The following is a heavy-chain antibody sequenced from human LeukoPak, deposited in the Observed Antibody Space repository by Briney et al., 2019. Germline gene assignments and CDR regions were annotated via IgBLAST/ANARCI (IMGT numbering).Heavy chain of an antibody. V-gene: IGHV3-30*18. J-gene: IGHJ4*02. D-gene: IGHD3-22*01. CDR3: AKGGHVIVVVITDDYFDY. CDR1: GFTFSSYG. CDR2: ISYDGSNK. Sequence: GGSLRLSCAASGFTFSSYGMHWVRQAPGKGLEWVAVISYDGSNKYYADSVKGRFTISRDNSKNTLYLQMNSLRAEDTAVYYCAKGGHVIVVVITDDYFDYWGQGTLVTVSS.